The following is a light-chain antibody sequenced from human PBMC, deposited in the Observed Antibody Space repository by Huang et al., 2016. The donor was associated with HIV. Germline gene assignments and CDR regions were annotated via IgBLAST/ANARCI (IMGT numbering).Light chain of an antibody. CDR2: EAS. J-gene: IGKJ4*01. CDR1: QGISHY. Sequence: DIQMTQSPSSLSASVGDRVTITCHASQGISHYLNWYQHKPGKAPKLLIYEASNLETGVPSRFSGSGSGTHFTFTISSLQPEDIATYYCQQFVNVPLTFGGGTTVEIK. V-gene: IGKV1-33*01. CDR3: QQFVNVPLT.